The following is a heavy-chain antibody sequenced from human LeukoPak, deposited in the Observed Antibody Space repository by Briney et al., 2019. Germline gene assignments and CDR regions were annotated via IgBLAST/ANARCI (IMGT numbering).Heavy chain of an antibody. CDR2: MNPNSGNT. J-gene: IGHJ4*02. CDR1: GYTFTGYY. V-gene: IGHV1-8*02. CDR3: ARGRSGWFPLEDY. Sequence: ASVKVSCKASGYTFTGYYMHWVRQATGQGLEWMGWMNPNSGNTGYAQKFQGRVTMTRNTSISTAYMELSSLRSEDTAVYYCARGRSGWFPLEDYWGQGTLVTVSS. D-gene: IGHD6-19*01.